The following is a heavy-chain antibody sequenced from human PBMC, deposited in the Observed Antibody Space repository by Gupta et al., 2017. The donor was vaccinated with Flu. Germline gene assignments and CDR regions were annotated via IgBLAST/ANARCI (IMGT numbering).Heavy chain of an antibody. Sequence: QVQLVQSGAEVKKPGGSVQVPCQASGYTFTSYGIRWVRPAPGQGLEWMGWISAYNGNTNYAQKLQGRVTMTTDTSTSTAYMELRSLRSDDTAVYYCARGAGRVQRAHNWFDPWGQGTLVTVSS. D-gene: IGHD1-1*01. J-gene: IGHJ5*02. CDR2: ISAYNGNT. V-gene: IGHV1-18*01. CDR3: ARGAGRVQRAHNWFDP. CDR1: GYTFTSYG.